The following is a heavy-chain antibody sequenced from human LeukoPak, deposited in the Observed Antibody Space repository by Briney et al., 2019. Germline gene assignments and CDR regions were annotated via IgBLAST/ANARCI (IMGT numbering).Heavy chain of an antibody. CDR1: GFTVSSNY. J-gene: IGHJ6*02. Sequence: GGSLRLSCAASGFTVSSNYMSWVRQAPGKGLEWVSVIYSGGSTYYADSVKGRFTISRDNSKNTLYLRMNSLRAEDTAVYYCAREGVNYDILTGYAYYGMDVWGQGTTVTVSS. D-gene: IGHD3-9*01. CDR2: IYSGGST. CDR3: AREGVNYDILTGYAYYGMDV. V-gene: IGHV3-66*01.